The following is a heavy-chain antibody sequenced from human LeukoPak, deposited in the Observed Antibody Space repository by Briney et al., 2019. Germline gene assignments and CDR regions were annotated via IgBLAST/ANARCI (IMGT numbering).Heavy chain of an antibody. Sequence: GGSLRLSCAASGFTFSSYSMNWVRQAPGKGLEWVSSISSSSSYIYYADSVKGRFTISRDNAKNSLYLQMNSLRVEDTAVYYCAKEGGLRSSWSFDFWGQGILVIVSS. CDR1: GFTFSSYS. J-gene: IGHJ4*02. D-gene: IGHD6-13*01. CDR3: AKEGGLRSSWSFDF. V-gene: IGHV3-21*04. CDR2: ISSSSSYI.